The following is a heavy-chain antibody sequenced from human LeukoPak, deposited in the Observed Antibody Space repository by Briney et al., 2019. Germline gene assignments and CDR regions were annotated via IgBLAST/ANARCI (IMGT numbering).Heavy chain of an antibody. V-gene: IGHV3-64*01. Sequence: GGTLRLSCAASGFTFSSYAMHWVRQAPGKGLEFVSGISSNGGSTYYANSVKGRFTISRDNSKNTLYLQMGSLRAEDMAVYYCARDASPGRTVTTSQYYYYYYYMDVWGKGTTVTVSS. J-gene: IGHJ6*03. D-gene: IGHD4-17*01. CDR3: ARDASPGRTVTTSQYYYYYYYMDV. CDR2: ISSNGGST. CDR1: GFTFSSYA.